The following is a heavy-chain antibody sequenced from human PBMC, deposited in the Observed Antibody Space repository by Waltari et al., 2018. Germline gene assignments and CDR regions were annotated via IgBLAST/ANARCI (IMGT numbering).Heavy chain of an antibody. CDR3: ARVWGVTTSDF. CDR2: ISSSGPTI. Sequence: EVQLVESGGGLVQPGGSLRLSCAASGFSLSDFGMSWVRQAPGRGLEWLSFISSSGPTIHYAASVKSRFTVSRDNTKNSLSLQMNSLRAEDTAVYYCARVWGVTTSDFWGQGTLVTVSS. V-gene: IGHV3-48*03. J-gene: IGHJ4*02. D-gene: IGHD4-17*01. CDR1: GFSLSDFG.